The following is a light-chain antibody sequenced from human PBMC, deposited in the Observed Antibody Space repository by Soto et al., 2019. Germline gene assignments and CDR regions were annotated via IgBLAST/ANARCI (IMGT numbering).Light chain of an antibody. Sequence: QAVMTQPPSASGTPGQRVTISCSGASSNIGSNAVNWYQQLPGTAPQLLIHTNNQRPSGVPDRFSGSKSATSASLAISGLQSEDEAGYYCAAWDDSLNALVFGGGTKLTVL. CDR2: TNN. J-gene: IGLJ3*02. CDR1: SSNIGSNA. CDR3: AAWDDSLNALV. V-gene: IGLV1-44*01.